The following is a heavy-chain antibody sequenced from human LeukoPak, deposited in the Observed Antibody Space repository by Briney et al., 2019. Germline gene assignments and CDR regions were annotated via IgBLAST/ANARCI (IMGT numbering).Heavy chain of an antibody. D-gene: IGHD2-15*01. CDR2: IYSSGSI. J-gene: IGHJ4*02. V-gene: IGHV4-59*01. CDR3: ARVDCTAVSCYSFDS. CDR1: GGSISGYY. Sequence: PSETLSLTCSVSGGSISGYYWNWIRQPPGKGLEWIGYIYSSGSINYNPSLTSRVTISIDTSKNHFSLKLRSLTAADTALYYCARVDCTAVSCYSFDSWGQGTLVSVSS.